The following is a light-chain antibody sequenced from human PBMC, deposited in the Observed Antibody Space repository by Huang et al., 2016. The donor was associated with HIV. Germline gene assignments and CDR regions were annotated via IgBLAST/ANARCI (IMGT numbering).Light chain of an antibody. V-gene: IGKV1-5*03. CDR2: KAS. J-gene: IGKJ1*01. Sequence: QMTQSPSTLSASVGDRVTITCRASQSISTFLASYQHQPGKAPKLLIYKASYLRNGVPSRFSCGGSGTDFTLTISSLPPDDSATYYCQEYSTYSAFGQGTKVEVK. CDR3: QEYSTYSA. CDR1: QSISTF.